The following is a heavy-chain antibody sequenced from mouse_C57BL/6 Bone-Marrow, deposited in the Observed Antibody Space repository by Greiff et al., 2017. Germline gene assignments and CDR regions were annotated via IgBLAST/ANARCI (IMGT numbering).Heavy chain of an antibody. CDR3: TGGYGILYAMDY. D-gene: IGHD1-1*01. J-gene: IGHJ4*01. CDR1: GFTFSNYW. CDR2: IRLKSDNYAT. Sequence: EVKLMESGGGLVQPGGSMKLSCVASGFTFSNYWMNWVRQSPEKGLEWVAQIRLKSDNYATHYAESVKGRFTISRDDSTSSVYLQMNNLRAEDTGIYYCTGGYGILYAMDYWGQGTSVTVSS. V-gene: IGHV6-3*01.